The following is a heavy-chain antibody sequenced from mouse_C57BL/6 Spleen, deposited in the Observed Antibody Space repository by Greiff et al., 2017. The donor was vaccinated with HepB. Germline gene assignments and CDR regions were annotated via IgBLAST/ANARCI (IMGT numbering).Heavy chain of an antibody. CDR3: AKIMVYYGSSYYFDY. Sequence: QVQLQQPGAELVKPGASVKLSCKASGYTFTSYWMQWVKQRPGQGLEWIGEIDPSDSYTNYNQKFKSKATLTVDTSSSTAYMQLSSLTSEDSAVYYCAKIMVYYGSSYYFDYWGQGTTLTVSS. V-gene: IGHV1-50*01. CDR2: IDPSDSYT. D-gene: IGHD1-1*01. CDR1: GYTFTSYW. J-gene: IGHJ2*01.